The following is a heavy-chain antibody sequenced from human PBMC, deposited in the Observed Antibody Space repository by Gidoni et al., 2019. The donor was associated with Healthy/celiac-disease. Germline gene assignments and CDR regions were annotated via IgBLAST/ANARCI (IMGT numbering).Heavy chain of an antibody. CDR3: ATIDAPYCSGGSCYPPDY. J-gene: IGHJ4*02. V-gene: IGHV4-38-2*01. CDR2: IYHSGST. D-gene: IGHD2-15*01. CDR1: GYSISSGYD. Sequence: QVQLQESGPGLVKPSETLSLTCAVSGYSISSGYDWGWIRQPPGKGLEWIGSIYHSGSTYYNPSLKSRVTISVDTSKNQFSLKLSSVTAADTAVYYCATIDAPYCSGGSCYPPDYWGQGTLVTVSS.